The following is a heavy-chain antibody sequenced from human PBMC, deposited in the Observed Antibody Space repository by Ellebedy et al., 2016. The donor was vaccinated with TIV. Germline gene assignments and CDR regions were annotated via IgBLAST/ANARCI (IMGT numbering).Heavy chain of an antibody. D-gene: IGHD6-19*01. CDR3: ARTDGSGWAFDY. V-gene: IGHV2-70*11. CDR1: GFSLSTTRVS. Sequence: SGPTLVKPTQTLTLTCTFSGFSLSTTRVSVSWIRQPPGKALEWLARIDWDDDKYFNTSLRTRLTISKDTSTNQVVLTMANMDPVDTATYYCARTDGSGWAFDYWGQGTLVTVSS. J-gene: IGHJ4*02. CDR2: IDWDDDK.